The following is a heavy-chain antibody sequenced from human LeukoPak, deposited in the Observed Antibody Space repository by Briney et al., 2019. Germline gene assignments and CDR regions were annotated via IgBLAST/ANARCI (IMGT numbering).Heavy chain of an antibody. CDR2: IKQDGSET. V-gene: IGHV3-7*03. CDR1: GFSFSGYW. CDR3: AREEVKSFDN. Sequence: PGGSLRLSCAASGFSFSGYWMTWVRQAPGRGLEWAANIKQDGSETSYVTSVRGRFTISRDNAKNSLYLQMNNLRVEDTAVYFCAREEVKSFDNWGQGTLVTVSS. J-gene: IGHJ4*02.